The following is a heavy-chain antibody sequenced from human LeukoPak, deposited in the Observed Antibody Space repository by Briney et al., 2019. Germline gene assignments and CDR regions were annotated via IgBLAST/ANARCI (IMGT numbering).Heavy chain of an antibody. CDR2: IYPGDSDT. Sequence: GESLKISCEGSGYSFTTYWIAWVRQMPGKGLEWMGIIYPGDSDTRYSPSFQGQVTISADKSISTAYLQWSSLKASDTAMYYCARRGGSYEYYFDYWGQGTLVTVSS. V-gene: IGHV5-51*01. CDR3: ARRGGSYEYYFDY. CDR1: GYSFTTYW. J-gene: IGHJ4*02. D-gene: IGHD1-26*01.